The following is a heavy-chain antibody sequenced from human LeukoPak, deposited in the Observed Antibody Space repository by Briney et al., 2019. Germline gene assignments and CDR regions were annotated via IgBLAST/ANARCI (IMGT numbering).Heavy chain of an antibody. D-gene: IGHD1-26*01. Sequence: ASVKVSCKASGGTFSSYGINWVRQATGQGLEWMGWMNPNSGNTGYAQKFQGRVTMTRNTSISTAYMELSSLRSEDTAVYYCAREGLTWERPFDYWGQGTLVTVSS. CDR2: MNPNSGNT. CDR3: AREGLTWERPFDY. J-gene: IGHJ4*02. V-gene: IGHV1-8*02. CDR1: GGTFSSYG.